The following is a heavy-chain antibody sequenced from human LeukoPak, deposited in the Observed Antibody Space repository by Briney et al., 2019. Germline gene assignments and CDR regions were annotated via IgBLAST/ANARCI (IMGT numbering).Heavy chain of an antibody. V-gene: IGHV4-34*01. CDR1: GGSFSGYY. CDR2: INHSGST. Sequence: SETLSLTCAVYGGSFSGYYWSWIRQPPGKGLEWIGEINHSGSTNYNPSLKSRVTISVDTSKNQFSLKLSSVTAADTAVYYCARGPDGSSSWNDFDYWGQGTLVTVSS. CDR3: ARGPDGSSSWNDFDY. J-gene: IGHJ4*02. D-gene: IGHD6-13*01.